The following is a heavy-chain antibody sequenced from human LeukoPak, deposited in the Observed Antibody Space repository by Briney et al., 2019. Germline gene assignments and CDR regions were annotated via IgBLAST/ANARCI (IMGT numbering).Heavy chain of an antibody. CDR3: ARERAYYYDSSGYPRYYFDY. V-gene: IGHV3-30-3*01. J-gene: IGHJ4*02. Sequence: PGGSLRLSCAASGFTFSSYAMHWVRQAPGKGLEWVAVISYDGSNKYYADSVKGRFTISRDNSKNTLYLQMNSLRAEDTAVYYCARERAYYYDSSGYPRYYFDYWGQGTLVTVSS. D-gene: IGHD3-22*01. CDR1: GFTFSSYA. CDR2: ISYDGSNK.